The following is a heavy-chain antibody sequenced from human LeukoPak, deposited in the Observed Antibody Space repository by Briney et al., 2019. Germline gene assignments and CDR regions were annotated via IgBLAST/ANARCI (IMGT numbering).Heavy chain of an antibody. Sequence: SETLSLTCTVSGGPITSHFWSWIRQPPGEGLEWIGNFYHAGNSNLNPSLKSRVTMSIDTSKNQFSLKLRSMTAADTAVYYCAKVRLPGTRPSSYYYYYGMDVWGQGTTVTVSS. V-gene: IGHV4-59*11. CDR2: FYHAGNS. CDR3: AKVRLPGTRPSSYYYYYGMDV. D-gene: IGHD1-1*01. CDR1: GGPITSHF. J-gene: IGHJ6*02.